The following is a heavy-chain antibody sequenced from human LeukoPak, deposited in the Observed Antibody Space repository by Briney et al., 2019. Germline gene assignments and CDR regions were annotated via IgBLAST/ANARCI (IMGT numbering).Heavy chain of an antibody. V-gene: IGHV5-51*01. Sequence: GESLKISCKGSGYSFTSYWIGWVRQMPGKGLEWMGLIYPGDSDTRYSPSFQGQVTISADKSISTAYLQWSSLKASDTAMYYCARHGVYYDSSGYYSHNAFDIWGQGTMVTVSS. CDR1: GYSFTSYW. CDR3: ARHGVYYDSSGYYSHNAFDI. J-gene: IGHJ3*02. CDR2: IYPGDSDT. D-gene: IGHD3-22*01.